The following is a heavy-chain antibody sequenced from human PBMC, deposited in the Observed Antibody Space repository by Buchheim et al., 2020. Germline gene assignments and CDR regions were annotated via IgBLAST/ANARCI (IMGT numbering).Heavy chain of an antibody. V-gene: IGHV5-51*03. CDR3: ARPFCSDGNCPGYFDY. CDR1: GYNFANLW. CDR2: IYPDDSDT. Sequence: EVHLVQSGAEVKKAGESLKISCKGSGYNFANLWIAWVRQVPGKGLEWMGIIYPDDSDTRYSPSFEGQVTISADKSISTAYLQWGSLRASDSAIYYCARPFCSDGNCPGYFDYWGQGT. D-gene: IGHD2-15*01. J-gene: IGHJ4*01.